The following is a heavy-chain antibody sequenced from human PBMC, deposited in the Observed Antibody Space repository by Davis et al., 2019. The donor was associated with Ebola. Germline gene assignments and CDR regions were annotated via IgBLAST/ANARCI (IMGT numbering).Heavy chain of an antibody. Sequence: PGGSLRLSCAASGFTFSSYSMNWVRQAPGKGLEWVSSISSSSSYIYYADSVKGRFTISRDNAKNSLYLQMNSLKTEDTAVYYCSFTTPDAFDIWGQGTMVTVSS. CDR2: ISSSSSYI. CDR1: GFTFSSYS. CDR3: SFTTPDAFDI. J-gene: IGHJ3*02. D-gene: IGHD1-14*01. V-gene: IGHV3-21*04.